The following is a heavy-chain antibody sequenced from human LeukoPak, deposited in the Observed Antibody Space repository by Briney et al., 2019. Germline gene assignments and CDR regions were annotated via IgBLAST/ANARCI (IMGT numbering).Heavy chain of an antibody. Sequence: SQALSLTCTVSGGSISSGDYYWSWIRQPPGQGLEWIAYTYYSGSTYYNPSLKSRVTMSADTSKNQLSLKLSSVTAADTAVYYCARPYYYDSRIDPWGQGILVTVSS. CDR2: TYYSGST. D-gene: IGHD3-22*01. V-gene: IGHV4-30-4*01. CDR3: ARPYYYDSRIDP. CDR1: GGSISSGDYY. J-gene: IGHJ5*02.